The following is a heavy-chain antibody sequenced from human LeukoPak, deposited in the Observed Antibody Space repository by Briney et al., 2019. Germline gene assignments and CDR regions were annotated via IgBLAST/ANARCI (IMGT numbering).Heavy chain of an antibody. CDR3: NTDQGETGMIGENYCYMDV. CDR2: IKSDTHGETT. D-gene: IGHD3-16*01. Sequence: GGSLRLSRAASGFTFSDAWMSWVRQAPGKGLEWVGRIKSDTHGETTDYAAPVEGRFSISRDDSKDTLYLQMNSLRTEDTAVYYCNTDQGETGMIGENYCYMDVWGKGTTVTVSS. J-gene: IGHJ6*03. V-gene: IGHV3-15*01. CDR1: GFTFSDAW.